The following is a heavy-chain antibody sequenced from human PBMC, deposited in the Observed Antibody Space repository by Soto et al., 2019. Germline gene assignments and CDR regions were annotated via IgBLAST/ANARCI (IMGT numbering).Heavy chain of an antibody. CDR2: IIPIFGTA. J-gene: IGHJ6*02. CDR1: GGTFSSYA. CDR3: SIETYSSSRRYGMYF. V-gene: IGHV1-69*13. D-gene: IGHD6-13*01. Sequence: SVKVSCKASGGTFSSYAISWVRQAPGQGLEWMGGIIPIFGTANYEKKFQGRVTITADESTSTAYMELSSLRSEDTAVYYCSIETYSSSRRYGMYFCGQGTTVTVS.